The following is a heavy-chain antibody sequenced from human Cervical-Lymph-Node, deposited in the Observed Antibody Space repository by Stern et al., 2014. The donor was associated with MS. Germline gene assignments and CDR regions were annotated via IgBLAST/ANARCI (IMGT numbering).Heavy chain of an antibody. CDR2: ISSSSTYI. Sequence: EVQLVESGGGLVKPGGSLRLSCAGSGFTFSSNSMNWVRQAPGKGLDWVSSISSSSTYIFYADSVKGRFTISRDNAENSLYLQMNSLRAEDTAVYYCARGLGSGSQRAFDIWGQGTMVTVSS. D-gene: IGHD1-26*01. V-gene: IGHV3-21*06. J-gene: IGHJ3*02. CDR3: ARGLGSGSQRAFDI. CDR1: GFTFSSNS.